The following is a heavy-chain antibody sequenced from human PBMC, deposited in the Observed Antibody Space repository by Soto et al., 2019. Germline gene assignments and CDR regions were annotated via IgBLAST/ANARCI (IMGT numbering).Heavy chain of an antibody. D-gene: IGHD5-12*01. CDR3: ARLGYSGYVDY. CDR1: GGSISNSTYY. CDR2: IYYSGST. V-gene: IGHV4-39*01. J-gene: IGHJ4*02. Sequence: QLQLQESGPGLVKPSETLSLTCPVTGGSISNSTYYWGWIRQPPGKGLEWIGHIYYSGSTYYNPSLKSRVTISVDTSKNQFSLKLSSVTAADTAVYFCARLGYSGYVDYWGQGTLVTVSS.